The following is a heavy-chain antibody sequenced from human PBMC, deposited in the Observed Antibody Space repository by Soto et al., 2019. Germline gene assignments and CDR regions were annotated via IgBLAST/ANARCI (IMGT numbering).Heavy chain of an antibody. Sequence: QVQLQQWGAGLLKPSETLSLTCAVYGGSFSGYYWSWIRQPPGKGLEWIGEINHSGSTNYNPSLKSRVTIAVDTSKNQFSLKLSSVTAADTAVYYCARSALAGAYFDLWGRGTLVTVSS. CDR1: GGSFSGYY. J-gene: IGHJ2*01. CDR2: INHSGST. V-gene: IGHV4-34*01. CDR3: ARSALAGAYFDL. D-gene: IGHD3-10*01.